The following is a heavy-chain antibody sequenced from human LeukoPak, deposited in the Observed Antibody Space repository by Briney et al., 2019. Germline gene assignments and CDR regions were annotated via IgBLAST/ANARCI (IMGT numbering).Heavy chain of an antibody. CDR1: GFTFSSYS. Sequence: PGGSLRLSCAASGFTFSSYSMNWVRQAPGKGLEWVSSISSSSSYIYYADSVKGRFTISRDNAKNSLYLQMNSLRAEDTAVYYCARDQRGGYDPLELDYWGQGTLVTVSS. CDR3: ARDQRGGYDPLELDY. CDR2: ISSSSSYI. D-gene: IGHD5-12*01. V-gene: IGHV3-21*04. J-gene: IGHJ4*02.